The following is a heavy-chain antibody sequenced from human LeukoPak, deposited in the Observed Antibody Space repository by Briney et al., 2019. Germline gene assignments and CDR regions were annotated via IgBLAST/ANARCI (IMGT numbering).Heavy chain of an antibody. CDR3: AREAAAGTWFDP. CDR2: IIPISGTA. V-gene: IGHV1-69*05. J-gene: IGHJ5*02. D-gene: IGHD6-13*01. Sequence: SVKVSCKASGGTFSSYAISWVRQAPGQGLEWMGGIIPISGTANYAQKFQGRVTITTDESTSTAYMELSSLRSEDTAVYYCAREAAAGTWFDPWGQGTLVTVSS. CDR1: GGTFSSYA.